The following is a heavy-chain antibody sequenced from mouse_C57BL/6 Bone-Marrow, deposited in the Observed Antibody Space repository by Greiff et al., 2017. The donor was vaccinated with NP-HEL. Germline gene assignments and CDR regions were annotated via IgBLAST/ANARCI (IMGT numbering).Heavy chain of an antibody. CDR3: ARDYYYYAMDY. J-gene: IGHJ4*01. V-gene: IGHV1-59*01. CDR1: GYTFTSYW. D-gene: IGHD1-1*02. Sequence: VQLQQPGAELVRPGTSVKLSCKASGYTFTSYWMHWVKQRPGQGLEWIGVIDPSDSYTNYNQKFKGKATLTVDTSSSTAYMQLSSLTSEDSAVYYCARDYYYYAMDYWGQGTSVTVSS. CDR2: IDPSDSYT.